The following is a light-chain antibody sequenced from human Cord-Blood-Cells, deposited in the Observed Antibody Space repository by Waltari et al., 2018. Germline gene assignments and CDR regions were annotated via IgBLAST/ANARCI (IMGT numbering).Light chain of an antibody. Sequence: QSDLTQPASVSGSPGQPITIYCTGTSSDVGSYNLASWYQKHPGKVPKLMIYEGRKRPSGVSNRFSGAKSGNTASLTISGLQAEDEADYYCCSYAGSSTFHVVFGGGTKLTVL. CDR3: CSYAGSSTFHVV. CDR2: EGR. CDR1: SSDVGSYNL. J-gene: IGLJ2*01. V-gene: IGLV2-23*03.